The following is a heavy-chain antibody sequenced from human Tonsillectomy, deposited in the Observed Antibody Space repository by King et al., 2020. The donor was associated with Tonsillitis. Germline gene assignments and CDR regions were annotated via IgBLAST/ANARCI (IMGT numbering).Heavy chain of an antibody. Sequence: VQLVESGGVVVQPGGSLRLSCAASGFTFDDYTMHWVRQAPGKGLEWVSLISWDGGSTYYADSVKGRFTISRDNSKNSLYLQMNSLRTEDTALYYCAKDILGTTGTMYQPDYWGQGTLVTVSS. V-gene: IGHV3-43*01. J-gene: IGHJ4*02. CDR3: AKDILGTTGTMYQPDY. D-gene: IGHD1-1*01. CDR1: GFTFDDYT. CDR2: ISWDGGST.